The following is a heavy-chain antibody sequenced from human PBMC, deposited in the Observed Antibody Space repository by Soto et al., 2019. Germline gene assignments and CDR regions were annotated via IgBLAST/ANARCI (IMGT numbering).Heavy chain of an antibody. V-gene: IGHV3-30*18. CDR1: VFTFRTYA. J-gene: IGHJ4*02. CDR3: AKDAGSTAYFFAS. CDR2: ISHDGSNT. Sequence: QVQVVESGGGVVQPGRSLRLSCAASVFTFRTYAMHWVRQVPVKGLVWVAVISHDGSNTDYGDSVKGLFTISRDNSKSTLSLQMNSLRPDDTGVYYCAKDAGSTAYFFASWGQGTLVSVSS.